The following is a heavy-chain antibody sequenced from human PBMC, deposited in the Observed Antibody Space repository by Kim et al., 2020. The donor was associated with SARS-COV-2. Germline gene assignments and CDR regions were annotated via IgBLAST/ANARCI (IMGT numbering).Heavy chain of an antibody. CDR2: VLSDGSDK. D-gene: IGHD3-10*01. V-gene: IGHV3-30-3*01. J-gene: IGHJ4*02. Sequence: GGSLRLSCEASGFTFSTYNMHWVRQAPGKGLEWVAVVLSDGSDKYYADSVKGRFTISRDNSKNTVYLEMNSLRPEDTAMYYCAREEHNGSSGKDYWGQGTLVTVSS. CDR3: AREEHNGSSGKDY. CDR1: GFTFSTYN.